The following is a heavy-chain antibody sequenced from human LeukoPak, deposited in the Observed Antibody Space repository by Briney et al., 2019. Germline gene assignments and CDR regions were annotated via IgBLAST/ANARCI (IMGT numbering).Heavy chain of an antibody. D-gene: IGHD4-17*01. Sequence: ASVKVSCKTSGYTFSDYYIHWVRQAPGQGLEWMGWVNPKNSGTKYAQKFQGWITMTTDTSTSTAYMELTSLRSNDTAVYYCARVTVTTLFDHWGPGTLVTVSS. J-gene: IGHJ4*02. CDR1: GYTFSDYY. CDR3: ARVTVTTLFDH. CDR2: VNPKNSGT. V-gene: IGHV1-2*04.